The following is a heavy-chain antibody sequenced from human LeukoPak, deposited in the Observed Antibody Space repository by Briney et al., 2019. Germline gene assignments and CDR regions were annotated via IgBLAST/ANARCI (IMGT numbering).Heavy chain of an antibody. CDR1: GFTFSNYW. J-gene: IGHJ4*02. V-gene: IGHV3-7*01. CDR2: IKQDRSEK. CDR3: ASEGTRGSYMGFDY. Sequence: TGGSLRLSCAASGFTFSNYWMSWVRQAPGKGLEWVANIKQDRSEKYYVDSVKGRLTISRDNAKNSLYLQMNSLRAEDTAVYYCASEGTRGSYMGFDYWGQGTLVTVSS. D-gene: IGHD3-16*01.